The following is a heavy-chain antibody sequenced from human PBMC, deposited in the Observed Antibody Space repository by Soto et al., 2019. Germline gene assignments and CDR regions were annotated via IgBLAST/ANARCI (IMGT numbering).Heavy chain of an antibody. V-gene: IGHV3-74*01. J-gene: IGHJ4*02. D-gene: IGHD2-2*02. CDR2: INSDGSST. Sequence: PVGSLRLACAASGFTLSRYWMHWVRHAPGKGLVWVSRINSDGSSTNYADSVKGRFIISRDNAKNTLYLQMDSLRAEDTAVYYCARAGGKYCTTTSCYTFFDYWGQGTLVTVSS. CDR1: GFTLSRYW. CDR3: ARAGGKYCTTTSCYTFFDY.